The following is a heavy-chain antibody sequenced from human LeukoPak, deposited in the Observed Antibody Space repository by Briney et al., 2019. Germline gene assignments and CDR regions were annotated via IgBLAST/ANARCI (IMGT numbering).Heavy chain of an antibody. CDR2: ISYDGSNK. D-gene: IGHD3-10*01. CDR1: GFTFSSYA. J-gene: IGHJ4*02. CDR3: ARGYTYYYGSGSYYKEPFDY. V-gene: IGHV3-30-3*01. Sequence: GGSLRLSCAASGFTFSSYAMHWVRQAPGKGLEWVAVISYDGSNKYYADSVKGRFTFSRDNSKNTLYLQMNSLRAEDTAVYYCARGYTYYYGSGSYYKEPFDYWGQGTLVTVSS.